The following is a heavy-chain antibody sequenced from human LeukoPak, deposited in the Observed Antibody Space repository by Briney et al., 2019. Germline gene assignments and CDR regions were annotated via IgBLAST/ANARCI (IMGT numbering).Heavy chain of an antibody. CDR3: ARPSRSISTAGAFDI. J-gene: IGHJ3*02. CDR2: IYYTGST. D-gene: IGHD3-10*01. V-gene: IGHV4-61*01. Sequence: SETLSLTCTVSGGSISSSSYFWSWIRQPPGKGLEWIGYIYYTGSTNYNPSLKSRVTISVGTSKNQFSLKLSSVTAADTAVYYCARPSRSISTAGAFDIWGQGTMVTVSS. CDR1: GGSISSSSYF.